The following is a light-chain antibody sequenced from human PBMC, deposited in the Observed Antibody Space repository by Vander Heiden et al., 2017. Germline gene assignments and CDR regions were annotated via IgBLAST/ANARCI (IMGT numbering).Light chain of an antibody. CDR1: QGISSY. CDR2: RAS. J-gene: IGKJ1*01. Sequence: DIQLTQSPSFLSASVGDRITITCRASQGISSYLAWYQQKPGKAPKLLIYRASTLQSGVPSRFSGSGSGTDFTLTISSLQPEDFATYYCQQLNSYPLTFGQGTKVEIK. CDR3: QQLNSYPLT. V-gene: IGKV1-9*01.